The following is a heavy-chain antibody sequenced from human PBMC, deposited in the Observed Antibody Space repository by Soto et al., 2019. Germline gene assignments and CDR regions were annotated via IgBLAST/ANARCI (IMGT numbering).Heavy chain of an antibody. V-gene: IGHV3-66*01. CDR1: GFTVSSNY. D-gene: IGHD1-26*01. Sequence: GGSLRLSCAASGFTVSSNYMSWVRQAPGKGLEWVSVIYSGGSTYYADSVKGRFTISRDNSKNTLYLQMNSLRAEDTAVYYCARGLSGNFGRYYYGMDVWGLGTTVTVSS. CDR2: IYSGGST. CDR3: ARGLSGNFGRYYYGMDV. J-gene: IGHJ6*02.